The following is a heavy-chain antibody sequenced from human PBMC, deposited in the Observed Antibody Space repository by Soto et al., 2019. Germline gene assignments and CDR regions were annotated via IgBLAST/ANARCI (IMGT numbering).Heavy chain of an antibody. CDR3: ANTAGRYFDWLLRGTFDY. Sequence: GGSLRLSCAASGFTFSSYAMSWVRQAPGKGLEWVSAISGSGGSTYYADSVKGRFTISRDNSKNTLYLQMNSLRAEDTAVYYCANTAGRYFDWLLRGTFDYWGQGTLVTVSS. V-gene: IGHV3-23*01. CDR1: GFTFSSYA. CDR2: ISGSGGST. D-gene: IGHD3-9*01. J-gene: IGHJ4*02.